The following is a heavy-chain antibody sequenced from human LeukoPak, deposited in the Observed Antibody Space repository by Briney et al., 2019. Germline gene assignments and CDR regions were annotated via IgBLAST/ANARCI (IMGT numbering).Heavy chain of an antibody. D-gene: IGHD4-11*01. CDR2: IYYSGNT. V-gene: IGHV4-59*08. CDR3: ARLSHSNSCYFEY. CDR1: GGSISSYY. J-gene: IGHJ4*02. Sequence: SETLALTCTVSGGSISSYYWSWIRQPPGKGLAWIGYIYYSGNTDYNPSLKSRVTISVDTSRNQCSLKLSSVTAADTAVYYCARLSHSNSCYFEYWGQGSLVTVSS.